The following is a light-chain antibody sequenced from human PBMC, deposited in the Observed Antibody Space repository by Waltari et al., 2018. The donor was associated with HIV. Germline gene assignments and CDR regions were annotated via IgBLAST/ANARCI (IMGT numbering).Light chain of an antibody. CDR2: RND. CDR1: SSNIGSNY. Sequence: SVLTQPPSASGTPGQRVTISCSGSSSNIGSNYVFWYQQVPGTAPKLLLSRNDQLPSGVPDRFSGSTSGTSASLAISGLRPEDEADYYCATWDDSLSGVLFGGGTKLTVL. CDR3: ATWDDSLSGVL. V-gene: IGLV1-47*01. J-gene: IGLJ2*01.